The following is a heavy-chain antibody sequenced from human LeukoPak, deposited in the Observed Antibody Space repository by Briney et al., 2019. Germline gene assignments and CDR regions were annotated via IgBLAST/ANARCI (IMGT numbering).Heavy chain of an antibody. J-gene: IGHJ4*02. Sequence: PSETLSLTCTVSGGSISSSSYFWAWIRQPPGKGLEWIGSIYYSGSTYYNPSLNSRVTISVDTSKNQFSLNLSSVTAADTAVYYCARLITAFQAFDSWGQGTLVTVSS. D-gene: IGHD3-16*01. CDR2: IYYSGST. CDR1: GGSISSSSYF. CDR3: ARLITAFQAFDS. V-gene: IGHV4-39*01.